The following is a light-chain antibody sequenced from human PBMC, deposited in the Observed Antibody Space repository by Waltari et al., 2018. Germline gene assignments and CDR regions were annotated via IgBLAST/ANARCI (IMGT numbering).Light chain of an antibody. J-gene: IGLJ3*02. CDR3: QAWGTGIPWV. CDR1: SGHNSHA. Sequence: QLLLTQSPSASASLGTSVKLTCTLPSGHNSHAIAWHQQLPGKGPRFLLKVNANGGYNKGDGIPDRFSGSSSGAERCLTISSLQPEDEADYYCQAWGTGIPWVFGGGTKLTVL. CDR2: VNANGGY. V-gene: IGLV4-69*02.